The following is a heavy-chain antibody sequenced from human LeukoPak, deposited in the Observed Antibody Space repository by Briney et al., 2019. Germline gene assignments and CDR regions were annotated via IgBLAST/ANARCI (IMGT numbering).Heavy chain of an antibody. Sequence: QTGGSLRLSCAPSGFTFSAYSMNWVRQAPGKGLEWVSYIGSGGSTLYYADSVKGRFTISRDNAKNSLYLQMDSLRDEDTAVYYCARDDPRLQSWFDYWGQGTLVTVSS. CDR3: ARDDPRLQSWFDY. CDR2: IGSGGSTL. V-gene: IGHV3-48*02. CDR1: GFTFSAYS. J-gene: IGHJ4*02. D-gene: IGHD6-25*01.